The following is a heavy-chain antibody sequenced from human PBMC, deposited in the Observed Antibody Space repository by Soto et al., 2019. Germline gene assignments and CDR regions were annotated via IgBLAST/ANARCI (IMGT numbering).Heavy chain of an antibody. Sequence: QVQLVQSGGEVKKPGASVKVSCKTSGYSFTTYGISWVRQAPGQGLEWMGWISAYNGNTNYAPKLQGRVTMTTDTSTSTAYMELRSLRSDDTAVYYCAREGPAPYYYYGMDVWGQGITVTVSS. J-gene: IGHJ6*02. CDR2: ISAYNGNT. CDR1: GYSFTTYG. CDR3: AREGPAPYYYYGMDV. V-gene: IGHV1-18*01.